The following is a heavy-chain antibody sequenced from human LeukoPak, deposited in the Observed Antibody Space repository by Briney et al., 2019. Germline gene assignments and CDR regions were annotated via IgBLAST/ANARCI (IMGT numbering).Heavy chain of an antibody. Sequence: SQTLSLTCAISGDSVSSNSAGWHWIRQSPSRSLEWLGRTYYRSRWYNDYAVSVKSRISVNPDTSKNQFSLQLNSVTPEDTAVYYCTRGGAAAGFDFWGQGTLVTVSS. CDR2: TYYRSRWYN. CDR3: TRGGAAAGFDF. J-gene: IGHJ4*02. CDR1: GDSVSSNSAG. V-gene: IGHV6-1*01. D-gene: IGHD6-13*01.